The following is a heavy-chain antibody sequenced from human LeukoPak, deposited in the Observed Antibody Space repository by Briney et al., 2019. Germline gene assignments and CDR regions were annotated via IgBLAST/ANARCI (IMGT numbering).Heavy chain of an antibody. CDR3: ATVRKARITMIVVAHTNNWFDP. CDR2: FDPEDGET. V-gene: IGHV1-24*01. CDR1: GYTLTELS. Sequence: ASVKVSCKVSGYTLTELSMHWVRQAPGKGLEWMGGFDPEDGETIYAQKFQGRVTMTEDTSTDTAYMELSSLRSEDTAVYYCATVRKARITMIVVAHTNNWFDPWGQEPWSPSPQ. D-gene: IGHD3-22*01. J-gene: IGHJ5*02.